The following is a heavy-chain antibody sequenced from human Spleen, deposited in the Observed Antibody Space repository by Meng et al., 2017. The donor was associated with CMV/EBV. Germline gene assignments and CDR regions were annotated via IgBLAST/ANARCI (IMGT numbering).Heavy chain of an antibody. D-gene: IGHD3-3*01. CDR1: GGSISSGGYY. V-gene: IGHV4-31*03. CDR3: ARGRSKRFWFDP. Sequence: CTVSGGSISSGGYYWSWIRQHPGKGLEWIGYIYYSGSTYYNPSLKSRVTISVDTSKNQFSLKLSSVTAADTAVYYCARGRSKRFWFDPWGQGTLVTVSS. CDR2: IYYSGST. J-gene: IGHJ5*02.